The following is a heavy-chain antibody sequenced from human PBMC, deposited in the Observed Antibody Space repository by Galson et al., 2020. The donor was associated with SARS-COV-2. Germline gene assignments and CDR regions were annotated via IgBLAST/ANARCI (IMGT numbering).Heavy chain of an antibody. V-gene: IGHV5-10-1*01. J-gene: IGHJ3*02. Sequence: HGESLKIPCKGSGYSFTNYWISWVRQMPGKGLAWMGRIDPSDSYTNYRPSFQGHVTISADKSITTAYLQWSGLRASDTAMYYCARHIAGDPGAFDIWGQGTMVIVSS. CDR2: IDPSDSYT. CDR3: ARHIAGDPGAFDI. D-gene: IGHD7-27*01. CDR1: GYSFTNYW.